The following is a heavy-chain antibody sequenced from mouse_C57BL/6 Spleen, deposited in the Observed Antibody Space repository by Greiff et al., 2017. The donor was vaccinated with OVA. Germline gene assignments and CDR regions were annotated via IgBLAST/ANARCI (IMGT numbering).Heavy chain of an antibody. Sequence: QVQLQQPGAELVRPGTSVKLSCKASGYTFTSYWMHWVKQRPGQGLEWIGVIDPSDSYTNYNQKFKGKATLTVDTSSSTAYMQLSSLTSEDSAVYYCAGLPDYCDYWGQGTTLTVSS. J-gene: IGHJ2*01. V-gene: IGHV1-59*01. CDR3: AGLPDYCDY. CDR1: GYTFTSYW. CDR2: IDPSDSYT. D-gene: IGHD3-1*01.